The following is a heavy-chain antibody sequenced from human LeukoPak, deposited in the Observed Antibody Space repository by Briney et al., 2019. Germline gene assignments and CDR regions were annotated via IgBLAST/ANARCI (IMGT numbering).Heavy chain of an antibody. V-gene: IGHV4-34*01. Sequence: PSETLSLTCAVYGGSFCGYYWSWIRQPPGKGLEWIGEINHSGSTNYNPSLKSRVTISVDTSKNQFSLKLSSVTAADTAVYYCAGGDYDFWSGYLSWFDPWGQGTLVTVSS. CDR3: AGGDYDFWSGYLSWFDP. CDR1: GGSFCGYY. CDR2: INHSGST. D-gene: IGHD3-3*01. J-gene: IGHJ5*02.